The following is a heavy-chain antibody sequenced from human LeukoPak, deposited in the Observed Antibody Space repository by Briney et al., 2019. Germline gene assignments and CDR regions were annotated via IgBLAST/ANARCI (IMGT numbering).Heavy chain of an antibody. CDR1: AFTISNYG. V-gene: IGHV3-30*02. J-gene: IGHJ3*02. D-gene: IGHD3-22*01. CDR3: TTPRGGKLLLDAFDI. CDR2: IRFDGSNK. Sequence: GGSLRLSCAASAFTISNYGMHWVGQAPGKGLEWVSFIRFDGSNKYYADSVKGRFTISRDNSRNRLYLQMNSLRAEDTAVYYCTTPRGGKLLLDAFDIWGQGTMVTVSS.